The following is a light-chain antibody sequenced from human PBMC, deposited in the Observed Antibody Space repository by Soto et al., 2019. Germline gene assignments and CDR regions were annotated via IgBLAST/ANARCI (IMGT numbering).Light chain of an antibody. CDR1: SSDVGGYNH. V-gene: IGLV2-14*01. Sequence: QSALTQPASVSGSPGQSITISCSGTSSDVGGYNHVSWYQQHPGKAPKLVIYEVSNRPSGVSNRFSGSKSGNTASLTISGLQAEDDGDYYCTSYTAYSTHVFGPGTKVTVL. J-gene: IGLJ1*01. CDR2: EVS. CDR3: TSYTAYSTHV.